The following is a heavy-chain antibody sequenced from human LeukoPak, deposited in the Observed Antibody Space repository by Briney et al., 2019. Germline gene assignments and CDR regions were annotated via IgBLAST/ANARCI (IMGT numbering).Heavy chain of an antibody. CDR1: GFTFNNYA. CDR3: AKASPAATNYYYGMDV. V-gene: IGHV3-23*01. J-gene: IGHJ6*02. D-gene: IGHD2-15*01. CDR2: VSGRGDST. Sequence: PGGSLRLSCAASGFTFNNYAMTWVRQAPGKGLEWVSAVSGRGDSTYYADSVKSRFTISRDNSKNTLYLQMNSLRAEDTAVYHCAKASPAATNYYYGMDVWGQGTTVTVSS.